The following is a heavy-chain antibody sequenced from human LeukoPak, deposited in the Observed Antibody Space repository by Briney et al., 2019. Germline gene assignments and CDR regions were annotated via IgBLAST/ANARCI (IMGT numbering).Heavy chain of an antibody. CDR2: INTNTGNP. CDR3: ARDRLTYSSGWYANDAFDI. D-gene: IGHD6-19*01. CDR1: GYTFTSYA. J-gene: IGHJ3*02. V-gene: IGHV7-4-1*02. Sequence: GASVKVSCKASGYTFTSYAMNWVRQAPGQGLEWMGWINTNTGNPTYAQGFTGRFVFSLDTSVSTAYLQISSLKAEDTAVYYCARDRLTYSSGWYANDAFDIWGQGTMDTVSS.